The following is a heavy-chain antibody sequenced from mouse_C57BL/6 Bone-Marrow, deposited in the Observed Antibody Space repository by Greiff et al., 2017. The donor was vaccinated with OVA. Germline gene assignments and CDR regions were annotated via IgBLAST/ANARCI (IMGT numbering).Heavy chain of an antibody. CDR2: INPNNGGT. D-gene: IGHD2-3*01. Sequence: VQLQQSGPELVKPGASVKISCKASGYTFTDYYMNWVKQSHGKSLEWIGDINPNNGGTSYNQKFKGKATLTVDKSSSTAYMELRSLTSEDSAVYYCARDYDGYSPYAMDYWGQGTSVTVSS. J-gene: IGHJ4*01. CDR3: ARDYDGYSPYAMDY. CDR1: GYTFTDYY. V-gene: IGHV1-26*01.